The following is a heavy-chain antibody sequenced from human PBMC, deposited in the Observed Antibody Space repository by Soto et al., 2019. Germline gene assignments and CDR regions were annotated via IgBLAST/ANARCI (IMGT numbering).Heavy chain of an antibody. J-gene: IGHJ5*02. CDR2: ISSSSSYI. CDR1: GFTFSSYS. V-gene: IGHV3-21*01. Sequence: PGGSLRLSCAASGFTFSSYSMNWVRQAPGKGLEWVSSISSSSSYIYYADPVKGRFTISRDNAKNSLYLQMNSLRAEDTAVYYCARDRSAAGTFGSGWFDPWGQGTLVTVSS. CDR3: ARDRSAAGTFGSGWFDP. D-gene: IGHD6-13*01.